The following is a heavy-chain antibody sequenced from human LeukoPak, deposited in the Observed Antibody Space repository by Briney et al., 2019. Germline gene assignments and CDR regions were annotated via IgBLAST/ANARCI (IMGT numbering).Heavy chain of an antibody. V-gene: IGHV3-23*01. CDR3: AKYPSCSSTSCYYFDY. CDR2: ISGSGGST. Sequence: PGGSLRLSRAASGFTFSSCAMSWVRQAPGKGLEWVSAISGSGGSTYYADSVKGRFTISRDNSRNTLYPQMNSLRAEDTAVYYCAKYPSCSSTSCYYFDYWGQGTLVTVSS. J-gene: IGHJ4*02. CDR1: GFTFSSCA. D-gene: IGHD2-2*01.